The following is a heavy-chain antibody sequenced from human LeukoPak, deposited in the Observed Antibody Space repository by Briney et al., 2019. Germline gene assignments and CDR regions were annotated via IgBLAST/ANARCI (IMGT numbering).Heavy chain of an antibody. CDR2: IYSGGST. D-gene: IGHD3-9*01. CDR3: ARDPYYDILTGYSIGDY. J-gene: IGHJ4*02. CDR1: GFTVSSNY. V-gene: IGHV3-66*01. Sequence: GGSLRLSCAASGFTVSSNYMSWVRQAPGKGLEWVSVIYSGGSTYYADSVKGRFTISRDNSKNTLYLQMNSLRAEDTAVYYCARDPYYDILTGYSIGDYWGQETLVTVSS.